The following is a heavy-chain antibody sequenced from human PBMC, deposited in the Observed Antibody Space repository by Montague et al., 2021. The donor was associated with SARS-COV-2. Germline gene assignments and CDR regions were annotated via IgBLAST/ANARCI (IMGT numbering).Heavy chain of an antibody. CDR3: SAAWRHGDDSDGHLDP. CDR2: IYNSNNT. D-gene: IGHD4-17*01. V-gene: IGHV4-39*07. Sequence: SETLSLTCTVSGGSISATNYYWAWMRQPTGKGLEWDGSIYNSNNTYYNPSLESRLTMSADTSKKQLSLKLRTVTDADAAVYDCSAAWRHGDDSDGHLDPWGQGTLVTVSS. CDR1: GGSISATNYY. J-gene: IGHJ5*02.